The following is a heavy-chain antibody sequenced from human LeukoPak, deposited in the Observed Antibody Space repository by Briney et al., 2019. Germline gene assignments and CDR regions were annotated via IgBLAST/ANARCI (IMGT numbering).Heavy chain of an antibody. Sequence: GGSLRLSCAASGFTFSSYGMHWVRQAPGKGLEWVAVISYDGSNKYYADSVKGRFTISRDNAKNSLYLQMNSLRAEDTAVYYCARGPAAGAFDIWGQGTMVTVSS. CDR2: ISYDGSNK. CDR1: GFTFSSYG. J-gene: IGHJ3*02. D-gene: IGHD6-13*01. V-gene: IGHV3-30*03. CDR3: ARGPAAGAFDI.